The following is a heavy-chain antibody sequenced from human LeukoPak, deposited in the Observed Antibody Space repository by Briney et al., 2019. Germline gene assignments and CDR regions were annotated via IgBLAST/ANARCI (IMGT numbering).Heavy chain of an antibody. CDR3: ARAGRQLERRRFYYFDY. J-gene: IGHJ4*02. V-gene: IGHV3-11*01. CDR1: GFTFSDYY. CDR2: ISSSGSTI. Sequence: GGSQRLSCAASGFTFSDYYMSWIRQAPGKGLEWVSYISSSGSTIYYADSVKGRFTISRDNAKNSLYLQMNSLRAEDTAVYYCARAGRQLERRRFYYFDYWGQGTLVTVSS. D-gene: IGHD1-1*01.